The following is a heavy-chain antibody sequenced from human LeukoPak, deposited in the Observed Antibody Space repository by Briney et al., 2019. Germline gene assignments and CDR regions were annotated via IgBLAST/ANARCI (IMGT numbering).Heavy chain of an antibody. Sequence: PGGSLRLSCAASGFTFISYWMHWVRQAPGKGLVWVSRINSDGSSTSYADSVKGRLTISRDNAKNTLYLQMNSLRAEDTAVYYCTSQGREGWFDPWGQGTLVTVSS. CDR1: GFTFISYW. D-gene: IGHD1-26*01. CDR2: INSDGSST. CDR3: TSQGREGWFDP. J-gene: IGHJ5*02. V-gene: IGHV3-74*01.